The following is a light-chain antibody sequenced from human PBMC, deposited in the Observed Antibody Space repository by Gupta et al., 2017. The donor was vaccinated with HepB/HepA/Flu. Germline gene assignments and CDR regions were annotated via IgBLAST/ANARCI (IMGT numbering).Light chain of an antibody. V-gene: IGKV1-9*01. CDR1: QGISSY. J-gene: IGKJ5*01. Sequence: TQLTQSPSFLSASVGDRVTITCRASQGISSYLAWYQQKPGKAPKLLIYAASTLQSGVPSRFSGSGSGTEFTLTISSLQPEDFATYYCQQLNSYPVTFGQGTRLEIK. CDR2: AAS. CDR3: QQLNSYPVT.